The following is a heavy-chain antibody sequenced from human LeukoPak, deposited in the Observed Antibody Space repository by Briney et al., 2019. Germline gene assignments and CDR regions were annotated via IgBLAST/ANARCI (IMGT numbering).Heavy chain of an antibody. CDR3: ASSKPWGNPNFDY. J-gene: IGHJ4*02. CDR2: IRSDGSNI. D-gene: IGHD4-23*01. CDR1: GFSFSSYG. V-gene: IGHV3-30*02. Sequence: GSLRLSCAASGFSFSSYGMHWVRQAPGKGLEGVAFIRSDGSNIYYADSVKGRFTISRDNAKNSLYLQMNSLRAEDRAVYYCASSKPWGNPNFDYWGQGTLVTVSS.